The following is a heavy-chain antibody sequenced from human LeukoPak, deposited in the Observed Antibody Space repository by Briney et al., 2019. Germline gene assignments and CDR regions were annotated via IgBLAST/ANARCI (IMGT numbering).Heavy chain of an antibody. D-gene: IGHD3-9*01. CDR3: ARGVGSYYDILTGYYYFDY. V-gene: IGHV4-61*01. CDR1: GGSVSSGSYY. Sequence: SETLSLTCTVSGGSVSSGSYYWSWIRQPPGKGLEWIGYIYYSGSTNYNPSLKGRVTISVDTSKNQFSLKLSSVTAADTAVYCCARGVGSYYDILTGYYYFDYWGQGTLVTVSS. CDR2: IYYSGST. J-gene: IGHJ4*02.